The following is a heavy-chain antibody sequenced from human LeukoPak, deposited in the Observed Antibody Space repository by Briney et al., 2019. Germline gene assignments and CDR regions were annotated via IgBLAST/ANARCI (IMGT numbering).Heavy chain of an antibody. CDR3: ARHVNSGYCSGGSCPYWFDP. CDR2: IYPGDSDT. J-gene: IGHJ5*02. D-gene: IGHD2-15*01. V-gene: IGHV5-51*01. Sequence: PGESLKTSCKGSGYSFTSCRIGWVRQMPGKGLEWMGIIYPGDSDTRYSPSFQGQVTIPADKSISTAYLQWSSLKASDTAMYYCARHVNSGYCSGGSCPYWFDPWGQGTLVTVSS. CDR1: GYSFTSCR.